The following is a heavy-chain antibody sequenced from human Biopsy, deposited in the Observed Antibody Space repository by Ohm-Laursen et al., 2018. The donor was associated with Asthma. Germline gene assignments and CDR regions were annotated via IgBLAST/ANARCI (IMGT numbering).Heavy chain of an antibody. CDR3: ARTFHFWSPYHAEHYQL. J-gene: IGHJ1*01. Sequence: SLRLSCAATGFTISTYWMHWVRQAPGKGLVWVSRISSDGRSTHYADSVTGRFTISRDNAKNSLYLQMNSLRAEDTAVYYCARTFHFWSPYHAEHYQLWGQGTLVTVSS. V-gene: IGHV3-74*01. CDR2: ISSDGRST. D-gene: IGHD3-3*02. CDR1: GFTISTYW.